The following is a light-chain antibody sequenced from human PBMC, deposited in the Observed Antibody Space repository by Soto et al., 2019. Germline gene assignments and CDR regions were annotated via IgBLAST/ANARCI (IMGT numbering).Light chain of an antibody. CDR3: QQLNSFPRT. CDR1: QGIRSY. CDR2: SAS. J-gene: IGKJ4*01. V-gene: IGKV1-9*01. Sequence: DIQLTQSPSFLSASVGDRVTITCRANQGIRSYLAWYQQKPGKAPKLLIYSASTLQSGVPSRFSGSGSGTEFTLTISSLQPEDFATYYCQQLNSFPRTFGGGTKVEIK.